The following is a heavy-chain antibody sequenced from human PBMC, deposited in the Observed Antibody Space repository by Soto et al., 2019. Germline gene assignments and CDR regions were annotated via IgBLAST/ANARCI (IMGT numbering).Heavy chain of an antibody. Sequence: ASVKVSCKASGYTFTSYGISWVRQAPGQGLEWMGWISAYNGNTNYAQKLQGRVTMTTDTSTSTAYMELRSLRSDDTAVYYCARDCSSTSCRYYYYYYGMDVWGQGATVTVSS. V-gene: IGHV1-18*01. CDR3: ARDCSSTSCRYYYYYYGMDV. D-gene: IGHD2-2*01. CDR1: GYTFTSYG. J-gene: IGHJ6*02. CDR2: ISAYNGNT.